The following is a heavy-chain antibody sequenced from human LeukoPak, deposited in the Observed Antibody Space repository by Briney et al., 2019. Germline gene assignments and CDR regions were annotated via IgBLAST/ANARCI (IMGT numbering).Heavy chain of an antibody. CDR3: ARDGGTDTHDWYFDL. Sequence: PGGSLRLSCAASGFTFDDYAMHWVRQAPGKGLEWVSGISWNSGRRDYADSVKGRFTISRDNAKNSLYLQMNSLRAEDTAVHYCARDGGTDTHDWYFDLWGRGTQVTVSS. V-gene: IGHV3-9*01. CDR2: ISWNSGRR. J-gene: IGHJ2*01. D-gene: IGHD2-2*02. CDR1: GFTFDDYA.